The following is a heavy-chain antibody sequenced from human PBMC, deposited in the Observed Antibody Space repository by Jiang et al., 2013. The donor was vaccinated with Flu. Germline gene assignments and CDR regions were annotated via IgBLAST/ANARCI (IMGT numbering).Heavy chain of an antibody. Sequence: GAEVKKPGESLKISCKGSGYSFTSYWIGWVRQMPGKGLEWMGIIYPGDSDTRYSPSFQGQVTISADKSISTAYPQWSSLKASDTAMYYCARHVYVITGTTYDPGEINWFDPWGQGTLVTVSS. CDR3: ARHVYVITGTTYDPGEINWFDP. D-gene: IGHD1-7*01. J-gene: IGHJ5*02. CDR2: IYPGDSDT. V-gene: IGHV5-51*01. CDR1: GYSFTSYW.